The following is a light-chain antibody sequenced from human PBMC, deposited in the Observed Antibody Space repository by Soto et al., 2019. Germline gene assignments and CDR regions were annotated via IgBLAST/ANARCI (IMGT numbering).Light chain of an antibody. Sequence: QLVLTQSPSASASLGASVKLTCTLSSGHSRYAIAWHQQQPEKGPRYLMKLNSAGSHTKGDGIPDRLSGSSSGAERYLTFSSLRSEDEADYYGQTWGTGSVVFGGGTKLTVL. V-gene: IGLV4-69*01. CDR2: LNSAGSH. CDR1: SGHSRYA. CDR3: QTWGTGSVV. J-gene: IGLJ2*01.